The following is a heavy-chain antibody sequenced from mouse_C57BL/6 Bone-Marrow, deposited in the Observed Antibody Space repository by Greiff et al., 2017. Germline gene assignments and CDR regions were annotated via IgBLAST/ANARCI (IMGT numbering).Heavy chain of an antibody. J-gene: IGHJ1*03. CDR2: IDPENGDT. Sequence: EVKLMESGAELVRPGASVKLSCTASGFNIKDDYMHWVKQRPEQGLEWIGWIDPENGDTEYASKFQGKATITADTSSNTAYLQLSSLTSEDTAVYYCTTKRYFDVWGTGTTVTGSS. V-gene: IGHV14-4*01. CDR3: TTKRYFDV. CDR1: GFNIKDDY.